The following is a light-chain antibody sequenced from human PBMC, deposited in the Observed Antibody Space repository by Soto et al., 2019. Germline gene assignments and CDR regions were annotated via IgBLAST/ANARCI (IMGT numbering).Light chain of an antibody. CDR1: QSVSSY. CDR2: DAS. V-gene: IGKV3-11*01. J-gene: IGKJ3*01. CDR3: QQRSNWPRVT. Sequence: EIVLTQSPATLSLSPGERATLCCRASQSVSSYLAWYQQKPGQAPRLLIYDASNRATGIPARFSGSRSGTDFTLTISSLEPEDFAVYYCQQRSNWPRVTFGPGTKVDIK.